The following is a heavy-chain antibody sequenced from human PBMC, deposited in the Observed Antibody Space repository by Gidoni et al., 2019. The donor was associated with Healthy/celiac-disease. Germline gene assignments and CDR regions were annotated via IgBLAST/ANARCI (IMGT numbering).Heavy chain of an antibody. J-gene: IGHJ6*02. V-gene: IGHV3-23*01. Sequence: EVQLLEAGGGLVQPGGALRLSCSASGFTFSSDAMSWVRQAPGKGLEWVSASSGSGGSKYYADAVKGRFTISRDNSKNTLYLKMNSLRAEDTAVYYWAKGGHLTPEHYGMDVWGQGTTVTVSS. CDR3: AKGGHLTPEHYGMDV. D-gene: IGHD1-26*01. CDR2: SSGSGGSK. CDR1: GFTFSSDA.